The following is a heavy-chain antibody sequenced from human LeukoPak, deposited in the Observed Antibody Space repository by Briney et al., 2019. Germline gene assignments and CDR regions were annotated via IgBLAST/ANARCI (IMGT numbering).Heavy chain of an antibody. V-gene: IGHV4-4*09. Sequence: SETLSLTCTVSGGSMTHYFWNWIRQPPGKGLEWIGYTHTSGSPDYSRSLKSRVTISLDTTKNQFSLMLSSVTAADTAVYFCARATQRYCSGTTCFPYWFDTWGQGTLATVSS. D-gene: IGHD2-2*01. J-gene: IGHJ5*02. CDR3: ARATQRYCSGTTCFPYWFDT. CDR2: THTSGSP. CDR1: GGSMTHYF.